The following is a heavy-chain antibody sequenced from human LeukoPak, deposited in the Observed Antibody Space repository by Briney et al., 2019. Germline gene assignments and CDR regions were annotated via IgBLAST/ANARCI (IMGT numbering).Heavy chain of an antibody. J-gene: IGHJ4*02. CDR1: GGSFSGYY. CDR3: ARGADGEDYYYDSGGYKD. CDR2: INHSGST. V-gene: IGHV4-34*01. D-gene: IGHD3-22*01. Sequence: SSETLSLTCAVYGGSFSGYYWSWIRQPPGKGLEWIGEINHSGSTNYNPSLKSRVTISVDTSKNQFSLKLSSVTAADTAVYYCARGADGEDYYYDSGGYKDWGQGTLVTVSS.